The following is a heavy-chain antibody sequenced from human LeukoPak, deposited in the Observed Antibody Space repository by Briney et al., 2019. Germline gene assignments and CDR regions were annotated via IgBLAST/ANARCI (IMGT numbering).Heavy chain of an antibody. CDR2: INPGGGTT. Sequence: ASVKVSCKASGYSFTNYYLHWVRQAPGQAFEWMGIINPGGGTTTYAQKFQGRVTMTRDTSTSTVYMELSSLRSEDTAVYYCARGGFTTMVRGVIITLDAFDIWGQGTMVTVSS. CDR1: GYSFTNYY. CDR3: ARGGFTTMVRGVIITLDAFDI. D-gene: IGHD3-10*01. J-gene: IGHJ3*02. V-gene: IGHV1-46*01.